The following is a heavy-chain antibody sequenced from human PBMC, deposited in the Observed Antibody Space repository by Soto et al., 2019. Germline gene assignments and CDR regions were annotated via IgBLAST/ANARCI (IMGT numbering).Heavy chain of an antibody. CDR1: GFTLSSYA. J-gene: IGHJ3*02. Sequence: GGSLRLSCAASGFTLSSYAMSWVRQAPGKGLEWVSAISGSGGSTYYADSVKGRFTISRDNSKNTLYLQMNSLRAEDTAVYYCAKTSRSCSGGSCYSLGAFDIWGQGTMVTVSS. V-gene: IGHV3-23*01. CDR3: AKTSRSCSGGSCYSLGAFDI. CDR2: ISGSGGST. D-gene: IGHD2-15*01.